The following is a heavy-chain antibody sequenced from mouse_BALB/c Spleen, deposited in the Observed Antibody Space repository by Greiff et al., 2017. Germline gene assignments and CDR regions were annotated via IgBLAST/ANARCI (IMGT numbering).Heavy chain of an antibody. CDR2: ISSGGSYT. CDR3: ARDDGNYVAWFAY. D-gene: IGHD2-1*01. J-gene: IGHJ3*01. Sequence: EVQGVESGGGLVKPGGSLKLSCAASGFTFSSYAMSWVRQSPEKRLEWVAEISSGGSYTYYPDTVTGRFTIFRDNAKNTLYLEMSSLRSEDTAMYYCARDDGNYVAWFAYWGQGTLVTVSA. CDR1: GFTFSSYA. V-gene: IGHV5-9-4*01.